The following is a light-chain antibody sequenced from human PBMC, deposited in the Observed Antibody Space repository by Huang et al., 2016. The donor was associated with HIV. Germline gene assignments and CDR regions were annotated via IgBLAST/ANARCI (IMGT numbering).Light chain of an antibody. Sequence: AIRITQSPSSLSASTGDTVTITCRASQDVRDYLAWYQQKPGRAPNLLIYSASTVQGGVPSRFSGNGSATDFSLTINCLQSEDSGTYYCQQYSVYPWTFGQGTKV. CDR3: QQYSVYPWT. J-gene: IGKJ1*01. V-gene: IGKV1-8*01. CDR1: QDVRDY. CDR2: SAS.